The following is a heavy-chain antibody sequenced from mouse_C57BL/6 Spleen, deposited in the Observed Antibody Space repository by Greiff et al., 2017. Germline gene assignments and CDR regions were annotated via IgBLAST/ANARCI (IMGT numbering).Heavy chain of an antibody. V-gene: IGHV1-72*01. Sequence: VQLQQPGAELVKPGASVSLSCKASGYTFTSYWLHWVKQRPGRGLEWIGWIAPNSGGSKYNEKFKSKATLTVDKPSSTAYMQLSSLTSEDSAVYYCARDTTVLDYWGQGTTLTVSS. CDR1: GYTFTSYW. D-gene: IGHD1-1*01. CDR3: ARDTTVLDY. CDR2: IAPNSGGS. J-gene: IGHJ2*01.